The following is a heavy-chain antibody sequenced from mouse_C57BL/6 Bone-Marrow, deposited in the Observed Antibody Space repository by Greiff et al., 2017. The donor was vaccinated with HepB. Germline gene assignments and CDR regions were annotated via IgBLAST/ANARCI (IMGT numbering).Heavy chain of an antibody. D-gene: IGHD2-3*01. Sequence: QVQLQQPGAELVKPGASVKLSCKASGYTFTSYWMHWVKQRPGQGLEWIGMIHPNSGSTNYNEKFKSKATLTVDKSSSTAYMQLSSLTSEDSAVYYCVGDGYYLYWYFDVWGTGTTVTVSS. CDR3: VGDGYYLYWYFDV. CDR1: GYTFTSYW. J-gene: IGHJ1*03. V-gene: IGHV1-64*01. CDR2: IHPNSGST.